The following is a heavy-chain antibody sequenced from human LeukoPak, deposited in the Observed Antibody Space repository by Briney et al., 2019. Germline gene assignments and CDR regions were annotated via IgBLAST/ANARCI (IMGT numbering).Heavy chain of an antibody. V-gene: IGHV3-74*01. D-gene: IGHD4-17*01. CDR1: GFTFSSYW. CDR2: INSDGSST. J-gene: IGHJ3*02. Sequence: TGGSLRLSCAASGFTFSSYWMHWVRQAPGKGLVWVSRINSDGSSTNYADSVKGRFTISRDNTKNTLYLQMNSLRAEDTAVYFCAGATVTTDALDIWGQGTLVTVSS. CDR3: AGATVTTDALDI.